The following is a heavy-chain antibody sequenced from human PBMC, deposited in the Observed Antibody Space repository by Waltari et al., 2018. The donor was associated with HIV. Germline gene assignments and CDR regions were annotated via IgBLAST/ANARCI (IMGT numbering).Heavy chain of an antibody. CDR1: GYSLSTPW. Sequence: EVQLVQSGADVRKAGESLKISCEASGYSLSTPWIAGGSQTPGKVLEWVVIIYPGDSNTRYSPSFQGQVTISADKSINTAYLQWSSLKASDTAMYYCARHGSCCGADCYNDFDYWGQGTLVTVSS. V-gene: IGHV5-51*01. J-gene: IGHJ4*02. CDR3: ARHGSCCGADCYNDFDY. CDR2: IYPGDSNT. D-gene: IGHD2-21*02.